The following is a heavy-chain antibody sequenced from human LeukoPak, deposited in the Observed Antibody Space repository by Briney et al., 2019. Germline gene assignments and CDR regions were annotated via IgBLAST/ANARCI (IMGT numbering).Heavy chain of an antibody. Sequence: PSETLSLTCTVSGGSISSSSYYWGWIRQPPGKGLEWIGSIYYSGSTYYNPSLKSRVTISVDTSKNQFSLKLSSVTAADTAVYYCARQKGGSSQFDYWGQGTLVTVSS. CDR2: IYYSGST. D-gene: IGHD2-15*01. V-gene: IGHV4-39*01. CDR1: GGSISSSSYY. CDR3: ARQKGGSSQFDY. J-gene: IGHJ4*02.